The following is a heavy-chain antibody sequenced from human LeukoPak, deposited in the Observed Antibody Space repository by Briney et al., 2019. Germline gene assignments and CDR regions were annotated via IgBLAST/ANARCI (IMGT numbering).Heavy chain of an antibody. CDR3: ARVQAGYAHFDY. CDR2: IYHSGST. V-gene: IGHV4-30-2*01. J-gene: IGHJ4*02. CDR1: GGSISSGDYY. Sequence: SETLSLTCTVSGGSISSGDYYWSWIRQPPGKGLEWIGYIYHSGSTYYNPSLKSRVTISVDRSKNQFSLKLSSVTAADTAVYYCARVQAGYAHFDYWGQGTLVTVSS. D-gene: IGHD3-16*01.